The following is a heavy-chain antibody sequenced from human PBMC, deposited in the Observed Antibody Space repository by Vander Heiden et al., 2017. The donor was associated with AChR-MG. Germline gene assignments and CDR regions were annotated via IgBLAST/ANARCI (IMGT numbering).Heavy chain of an antibody. CDR1: GFIFSSYG. D-gene: IGHD2-15*01. Sequence: QVQLVESGGGVVQPGRSLRLSCAASGFIFSSYGMPWVRQAPGKGLEWVAVIWYDGSKKYEADSVKGRFTMSRDNSKDTLFLQMNRMRAEDTAVYYCARDSGGRIFDYWGQGTLVTVSS. J-gene: IGHJ4*02. V-gene: IGHV3-33*01. CDR2: IWYDGSKK. CDR3: ARDSGGRIFDY.